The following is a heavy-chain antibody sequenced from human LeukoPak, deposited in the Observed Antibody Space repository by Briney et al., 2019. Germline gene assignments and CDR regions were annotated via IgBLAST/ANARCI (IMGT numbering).Heavy chain of an antibody. Sequence: ASVKVSCKASGYTFTGYYMHWVRQAPGQGLEWMGWINPNSGGTNYAQKFQGRVTMTRDTSISTAYMELSRLRSDDTAVYYCANGPYDYVWGSYRYSLNDYYFDYWGQGTLVTVSS. CDR1: GYTFTGYY. J-gene: IGHJ4*02. V-gene: IGHV1-2*02. CDR2: INPNSGGT. D-gene: IGHD3-16*02. CDR3: ANGPYDYVWGSYRYSLNDYYFDY.